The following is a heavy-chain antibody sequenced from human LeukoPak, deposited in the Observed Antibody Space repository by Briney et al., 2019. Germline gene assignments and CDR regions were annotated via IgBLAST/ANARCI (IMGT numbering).Heavy chain of an antibody. CDR2: IYHSGST. D-gene: IGHD5-12*01. V-gene: IGHV4-38-2*02. Sequence: TSETLSLTCTVSGYSISSGYYWGWIRQPPGKGLEWIGSIYHSGSTYYNPSLKSRVTISVDTSKNQFSLKLSSVTAADTAVYYCARSGYDSVYYYYYMDVWGKGTTVTVSS. CDR1: GYSISSGYY. CDR3: ARSGYDSVYYYYYMDV. J-gene: IGHJ6*03.